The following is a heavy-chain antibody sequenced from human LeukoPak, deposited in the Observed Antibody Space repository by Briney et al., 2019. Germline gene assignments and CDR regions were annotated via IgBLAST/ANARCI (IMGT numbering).Heavy chain of an antibody. CDR1: GYSFTSFH. D-gene: IGHD3-22*01. V-gene: IGHV1-46*01. Sequence: GASVKVSCKAAGYSFTSFHINWVRQAPGQGLEWMGIINPSGGSTSYAQKFQGRVTMTRDTSTSTVYMELSSLRSEDTAVYYCARDLNYYDSSGYTDWGQGTLVTVSS. J-gene: IGHJ4*02. CDR3: ARDLNYYDSSGYTD. CDR2: INPSGGST.